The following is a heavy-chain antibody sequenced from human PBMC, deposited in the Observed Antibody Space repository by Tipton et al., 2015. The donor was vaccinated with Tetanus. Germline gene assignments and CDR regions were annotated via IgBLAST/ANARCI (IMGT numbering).Heavy chain of an antibody. CDR3: AKDLRYLSSWHDS. J-gene: IGHJ5*01. D-gene: IGHD6-13*01. CDR2: ISYDGSTE. V-gene: IGHV3-30*18. CDR1: GFTFSIYG. Sequence: SLRLSCAASGFTFSIYGMYWVRQAPGKGLEWVAFISYDGSTEYYAKSVKGRFTISRDNFKHTLYLQMNSLGAEDTAVYYYAKDLRYLSSWHDSWGQGALVIVSS.